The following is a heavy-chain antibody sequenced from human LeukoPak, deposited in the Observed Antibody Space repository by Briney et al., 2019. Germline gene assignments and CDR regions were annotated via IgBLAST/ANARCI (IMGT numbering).Heavy chain of an antibody. D-gene: IGHD3-22*01. CDR3: ARAPYYESSGPL. CDR1: GFPFSRHW. CDR2: IRQDGLEK. V-gene: IGHV3-7*04. Sequence: PGGSLRLSCAASGFPFSRHWMSWVRQAPGKGLEWVANIRQDGLEKYYVASVQGRFTISRDNAKNSLYLQMNSLKADDTAVYYCARAPYYESSGPLWGQGTLVSVSS. J-gene: IGHJ4*02.